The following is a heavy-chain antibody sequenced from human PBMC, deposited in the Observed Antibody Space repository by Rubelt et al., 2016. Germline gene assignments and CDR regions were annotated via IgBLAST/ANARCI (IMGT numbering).Heavy chain of an antibody. D-gene: IGHD1-26*01. V-gene: IGHV3-7*02. J-gene: IGHJ4*02. CDR3: VRGGSDSPFDY. CDR2: IKQDGTAK. CDR1: EFTLSGYW. Sequence: GGGLVQPGGSLRLSCAASEFTLSGYWMSWVRQAPGKGLEWVANIKQDGTAKYYVDSVKGRFTISRDNATNSLILQMNSLRAEDTALYYCVRGGSDSPFDYWGQGTLVTVSS.